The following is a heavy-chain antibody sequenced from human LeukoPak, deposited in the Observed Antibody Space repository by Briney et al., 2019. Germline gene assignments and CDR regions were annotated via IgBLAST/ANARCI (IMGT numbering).Heavy chain of an antibody. CDR2: TYYRSKWFN. CDR3: ARGSAFDI. V-gene: IGHV6-1*01. J-gene: IGHJ3*02. CDR1: GDSVSSNSAS. Sequence: SQTLSLTCAISGDSVSSNSASWNWIRQSPSRGLEWLGRTYYRSKWFNDYAVKSRITINPDTSKNRFSLQLNSVTPDDTAVYYCARGSAFDIWGQGTVVTVSS. D-gene: IGHD2-15*01.